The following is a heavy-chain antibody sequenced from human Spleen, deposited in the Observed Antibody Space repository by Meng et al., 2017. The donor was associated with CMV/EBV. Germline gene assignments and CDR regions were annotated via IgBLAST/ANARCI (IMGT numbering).Heavy chain of an antibody. CDR2: IFSGQSTT. D-gene: IGHD4-11*01. CDR1: GFTFISYN. CDR3: AAAQPPKIYSRPPNWFEP. Sequence: GESLKISCAASGFTFISYNMNWARQAPGKGLEWVSTIFSGQSTTYYADSVKGRFTISRDDSTDTVYLQMDSLGAEDTAMYYCAAAQPPKIYSRPPNWFEPWGQGTLVTVSS. J-gene: IGHJ5*02. V-gene: IGHV3-23*03.